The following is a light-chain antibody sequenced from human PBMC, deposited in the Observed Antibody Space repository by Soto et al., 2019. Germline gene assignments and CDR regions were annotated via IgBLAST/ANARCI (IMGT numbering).Light chain of an antibody. J-gene: IGLJ1*01. CDR1: SRDVGSYNR. CDR3: NSYTSSSTYV. CDR2: EVS. Sequence: QSALTQPPSVSGSPGQSVTISCTGTSRDVGSYNRVSWYQQPPGTAPKLMIYEVSNRPSGVPDRFSGSKSGNTASLTISWLQPEDEADYYCNSYTSSSTYVFGTGTKVTVL. V-gene: IGLV2-18*02.